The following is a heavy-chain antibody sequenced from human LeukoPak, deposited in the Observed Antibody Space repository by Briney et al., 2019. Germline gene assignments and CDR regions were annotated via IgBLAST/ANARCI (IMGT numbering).Heavy chain of an antibody. D-gene: IGHD5-24*01. Sequence: GGSLRLSCAASGFTFSSYAMSWVCQAPGKGLEWVSAISGSGGSTYYADSVRGRFTISRDNSKNTLYLQMNSLRAEDTAVYYCAKDRDGYNSPFDYWGQGTLVTVSS. CDR3: AKDRDGYNSPFDY. CDR2: ISGSGGST. CDR1: GFTFSSYA. J-gene: IGHJ4*02. V-gene: IGHV3-23*01.